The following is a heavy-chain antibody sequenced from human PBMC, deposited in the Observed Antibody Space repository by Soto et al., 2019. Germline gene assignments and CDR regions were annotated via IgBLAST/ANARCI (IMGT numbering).Heavy chain of an antibody. CDR3: ARDRGEYSYAHDF. J-gene: IGHJ4*02. CDR2: IIHTGTT. Sequence: SETLSLTCAVYTGSFSDYYCIWIRQPPGKGLEWIGEIIHTGTTNYNPSLKSRVTISLDKSKNQFSLRLSSVTAADTAVYYCARDRGEYSYAHDFWGPGTLVTVS. V-gene: IGHV4-34*12. CDR1: TGSFSDYY. D-gene: IGHD5-18*01.